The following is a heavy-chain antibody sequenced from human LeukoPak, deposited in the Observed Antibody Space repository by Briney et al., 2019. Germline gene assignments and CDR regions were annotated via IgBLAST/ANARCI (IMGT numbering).Heavy chain of an antibody. CDR2: IYYSGST. D-gene: IGHD5-18*01. Sequence: SQILSLTCTVSGGSISSYYWSWIRQPPGKGLEWIGYIYYSGSTNYNPSLKSRVTISVDTSKNQFSLKLSSVTAADTAVYYCARGSRGYSYGWGQGTLVTVSS. V-gene: IGHV4-59*01. CDR3: ARGSRGYSYG. CDR1: GGSISSYY. J-gene: IGHJ4*02.